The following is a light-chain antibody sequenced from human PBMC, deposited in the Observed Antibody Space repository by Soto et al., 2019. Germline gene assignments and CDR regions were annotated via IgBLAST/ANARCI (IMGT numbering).Light chain of an antibody. CDR2: EVS. V-gene: IGLV2-14*01. J-gene: IGLJ2*01. CDR3: GSYTTTSPLVV. Sequence: QSALTQPASVSGSPGQSITISCTGASSDVGAYNYVSWYQQHPGKAPKLMIYEVSSRPSGVSNRFSGSKSGNTASLTISGLQAEDEADYYCGSYTTTSPLVVFGGGTKLTVL. CDR1: SSDVGAYNY.